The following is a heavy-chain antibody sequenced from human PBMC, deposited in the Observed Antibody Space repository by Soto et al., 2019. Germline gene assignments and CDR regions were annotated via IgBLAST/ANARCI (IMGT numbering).Heavy chain of an antibody. V-gene: IGHV3-33*01. CDR3: VRGLSGSRDWYFDL. Sequence: QVQLVESGGGVVQPGTSLRLSCAASGFTFSSYGMHWVRQAPGKGLEWVAVIWFDGSKKYYSDSVKGRFTISRDDFKGTLYLQMNSLRAEDTAVHYCVRGLSGSRDWYFDLWGRGTLVTVSS. CDR1: GFTFSSYG. J-gene: IGHJ2*01. D-gene: IGHD1-26*01. CDR2: IWFDGSKK.